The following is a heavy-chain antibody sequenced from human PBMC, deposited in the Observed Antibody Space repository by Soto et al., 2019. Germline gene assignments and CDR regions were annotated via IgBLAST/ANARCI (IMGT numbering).Heavy chain of an antibody. CDR1: GYTFTCYY. CDR3: ARDLGEYYGSGSYSDSNWFEP. V-gene: IGHV1-2*04. CDR2: INPNSGGT. Sequence: GASVKVSCKASGYTFTCYYMYWVRQAPGQGLEWMGWINPNSGGTNYAQKFQGWVTMTRDTSISTAYMELSRLRSDDTAVYYCARDLGEYYGSGSYSDSNWFEPWGQGTLVTVSS. D-gene: IGHD3-10*01. J-gene: IGHJ5*02.